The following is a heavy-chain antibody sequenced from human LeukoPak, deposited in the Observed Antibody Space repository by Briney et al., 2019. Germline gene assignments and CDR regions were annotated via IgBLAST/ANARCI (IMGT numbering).Heavy chain of an antibody. CDR3: ARRRGSSYGPNYFDY. V-gene: IGHV1-69*04. Sequence: SVKFSFKSCGGTFSNYAMSWVRQPPGQGRDWMGRIIPILGIANYAQKFQGRVTITAEKSTSKAYMEMRRLSSEETAVYYCARRRGSSYGPNYFDYWGQGNLVTVSS. CDR2: IIPILGIA. CDR1: GGTFSNYA. D-gene: IGHD5-18*01. J-gene: IGHJ4*02.